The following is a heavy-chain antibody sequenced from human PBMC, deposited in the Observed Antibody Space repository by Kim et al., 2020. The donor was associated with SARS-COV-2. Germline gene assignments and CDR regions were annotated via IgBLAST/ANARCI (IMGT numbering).Heavy chain of an antibody. CDR2: ISYDGSNK. J-gene: IGHJ1*01. CDR3: ARGAWAPYEH. D-gene: IGHD1-26*01. CDR1: GFTFSSYA. V-gene: IGHV3-30-3*01. Sequence: GGSLRLSCAASGFTFSSYAMHWVRQAPGKGLEWVAVISYDGSNKYYADSVKGRFTISRDNSKNTLYLQMNSLRAEDTAVYYCARGAWAPYEHWGQGTLVTVSS.